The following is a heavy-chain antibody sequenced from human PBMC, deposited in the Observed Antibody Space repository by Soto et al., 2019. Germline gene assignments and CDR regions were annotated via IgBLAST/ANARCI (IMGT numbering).Heavy chain of an antibody. V-gene: IGHV3-30-3*01. CDR1: GFTFSSYA. CDR3: ARRPDARAFDI. CDR2: ISYDGSNK. Sequence: GGSLRLSCAASGFTFSSYAMHWVRQAPGKGLEWVAVISYDGSNKYYADSVKGRFTISRDNSKNTLYLQMNSLRAEDTAVYYCARRPDARAFDIWGQGTMVTVSS. J-gene: IGHJ3*02.